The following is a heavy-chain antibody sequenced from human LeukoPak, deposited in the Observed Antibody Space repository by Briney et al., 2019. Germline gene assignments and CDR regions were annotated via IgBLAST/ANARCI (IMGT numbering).Heavy chain of an antibody. J-gene: IGHJ4*02. V-gene: IGHV4-38-2*01. D-gene: IGHD3-10*01. CDR3: AGTNTMVPYFDY. Sequence: SETLSLTCAVSGYSISSGYYWGWIRQPPGEGLEWIGSINHSGSTYYNPSLKSRVTISVDTSKNQFSLKLSSVTAADTAVYYCAGTNTMVPYFDYWGQGTLVTVSS. CDR1: GYSISSGYY. CDR2: INHSGST.